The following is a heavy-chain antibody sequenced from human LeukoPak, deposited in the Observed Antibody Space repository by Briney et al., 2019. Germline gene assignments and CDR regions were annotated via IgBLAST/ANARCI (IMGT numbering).Heavy chain of an antibody. V-gene: IGHV1-8*01. D-gene: IGHD5-18*01. Sequence: ASVKVSRKASGYTFTSYDINWVRQATGQGLEWMGWMNPNSGNTGYAQQFQGRLTMTRDTSISTAYMELSSLRSEDTAVYYCGSFRGYSSWGQGTLVTVSS. CDR3: GSFRGYSS. CDR2: MNPNSGNT. J-gene: IGHJ4*02. CDR1: GYTFTSYD.